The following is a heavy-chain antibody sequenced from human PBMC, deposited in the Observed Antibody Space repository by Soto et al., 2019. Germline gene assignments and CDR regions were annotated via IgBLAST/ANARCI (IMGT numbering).Heavy chain of an antibody. CDR1: GGSISSGDYY. V-gene: IGHV4-30-4*01. J-gene: IGHJ6*03. CDR2: IYYSGST. CDR3: AGPPLHIAEAGTPTLRDYYYYMDV. Sequence: SETLSLTCTVSGGSISSGDYYWSWIRQPPGKGLEWIGYIYYSGSTYYNPSLKSRVTISVDTSKNQFSLKLSSVTAADTAVYYCAGPPLHIAEAGTPTLRDYYYYMDVWGKGTTVTVSS. D-gene: IGHD6-13*01.